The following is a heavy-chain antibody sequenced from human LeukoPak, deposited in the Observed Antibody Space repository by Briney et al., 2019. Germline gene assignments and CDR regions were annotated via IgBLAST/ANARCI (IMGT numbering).Heavy chain of an antibody. CDR3: AKDPEVVPAARYYDFWSGYQDY. Sequence: GGSLRLSCAASGFTFSSYSMNWVRQAPGKGLEWVSSISSSSSYIYYADSVKGRFTISRDNAKNSLYLQMNSLRAEDTAVYYCAKDPEVVPAARYYDFWSGYQDYWGQGTLVTVSS. D-gene: IGHD3-3*01. CDR2: ISSSSSYI. J-gene: IGHJ4*02. V-gene: IGHV3-21*01. CDR1: GFTFSSYS.